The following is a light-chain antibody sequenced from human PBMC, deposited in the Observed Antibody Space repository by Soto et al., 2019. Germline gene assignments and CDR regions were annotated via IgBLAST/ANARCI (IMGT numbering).Light chain of an antibody. Sequence: DIEMTQSPSTLSASVGDTVTITCRASQDIDIWLAWYQHKSGQAPDLLIYDASTLQTGVPSRFSGGGSGRDFSLTISGLQPDDFATYFCQQFHTSRTFGQGTRV. V-gene: IGKV1-5*01. J-gene: IGKJ1*01. CDR1: QDIDIW. CDR2: DAS. CDR3: QQFHTSRT.